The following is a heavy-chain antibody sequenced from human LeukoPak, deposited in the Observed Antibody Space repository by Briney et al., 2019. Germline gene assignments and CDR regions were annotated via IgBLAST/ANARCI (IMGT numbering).Heavy chain of an antibody. V-gene: IGHV4-39*07. J-gene: IGHJ3*02. CDR3: ARANYYDNSGYSRGAFDI. D-gene: IGHD3-22*01. CDR1: GDSISSSSYY. Sequence: SETLTLTCNVSGDSISSSSYYWSWIRVPPGKGLEWIGSIYYAGSTYYYPSFKSRVTLSVDTSKNQFSLKLSSVTAADTALYYCARANYYDNSGYSRGAFDIWGQGTMVTVSS. CDR2: IYYAGST.